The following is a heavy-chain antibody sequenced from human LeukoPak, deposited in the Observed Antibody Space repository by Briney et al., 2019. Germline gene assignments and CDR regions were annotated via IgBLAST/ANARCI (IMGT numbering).Heavy chain of an antibody. CDR2: IYSGGST. CDR3: AKAPIYSYGSDHFDY. J-gene: IGHJ4*02. Sequence: GGSLRLSCAASGFTVSSNYMSWVRQAPGKGMEWVAVIYSGGSTYYADSVKGRFTISRDNSKNTLYLQMTSLRAEDTAVYYCAKAPIYSYGSDHFDYWGQGTLVTVSS. CDR1: GFTVSSNY. V-gene: IGHV3-53*01. D-gene: IGHD5-18*01.